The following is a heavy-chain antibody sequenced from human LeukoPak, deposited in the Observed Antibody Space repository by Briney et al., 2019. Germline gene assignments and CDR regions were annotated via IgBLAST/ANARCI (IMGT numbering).Heavy chain of an antibody. CDR1: GGSISSYY. J-gene: IGHJ3*02. Sequence: PSETLSLTCTVSGGSISSYYWSWIRQPPGKGLEWIGYIYYSGSTNYNPSLKSRVTISVDTSKNQFSLKLSSVTAADTVVYYCAACSGGSCYRNDAFDIWGQGTMVTVSS. V-gene: IGHV4-59*01. CDR2: IYYSGST. D-gene: IGHD2-15*01. CDR3: AACSGGSCYRNDAFDI.